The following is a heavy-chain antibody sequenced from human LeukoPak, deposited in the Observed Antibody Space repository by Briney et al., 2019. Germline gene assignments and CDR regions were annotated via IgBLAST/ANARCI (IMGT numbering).Heavy chain of an antibody. CDR1: GFTFSSYA. D-gene: IGHD6-19*01. CDR3: AKASGGGWYFRFDY. V-gene: IGHV3-23*01. Sequence: PGGSLRLSCAASGFTFSSYAMSWVRQAPGKGLEWVSAISGSGGSTYYADSVKGRFTISRDNSKNTLHLQMNSLRAEDTAVYYCAKASGGGWYFRFDYWGQGTLVTVSS. CDR2: ISGSGGST. J-gene: IGHJ4*02.